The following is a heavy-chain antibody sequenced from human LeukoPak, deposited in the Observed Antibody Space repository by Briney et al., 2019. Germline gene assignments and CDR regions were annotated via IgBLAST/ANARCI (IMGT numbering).Heavy chain of an antibody. Sequence: SETLSLTCTVSGGSISTYYWSWIRQPPGKGREWLGYIFYTGSTNYNPSLKSRVTMSIDTSKNQFSLKLSSVTAADTAVYYCTRTYSSSSIDYWGQGALVTVSS. V-gene: IGHV4-59*01. D-gene: IGHD6-6*01. CDR2: IFYTGST. J-gene: IGHJ4*02. CDR1: GGSISTYY. CDR3: TRTYSSSSIDY.